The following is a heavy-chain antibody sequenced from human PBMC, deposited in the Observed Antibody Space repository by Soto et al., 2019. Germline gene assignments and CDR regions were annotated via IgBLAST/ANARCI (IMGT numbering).Heavy chain of an antibody. CDR3: ARRKVKVRDAFDI. J-gene: IGHJ3*02. V-gene: IGHV5-51*01. CDR2: IYPGDSDT. Sequence: GESLKISCRGSGYSFTSYWIGWVRQMPGKGLEWMGIIYPGDSDTRYSPSFXXXXXXXXXKSISTAYLQWSSLKASDTAMYYCARRKVKVRDAFDIWGQGTMVTVSS. CDR1: GYSFTSYW. D-gene: IGHD3-10*01.